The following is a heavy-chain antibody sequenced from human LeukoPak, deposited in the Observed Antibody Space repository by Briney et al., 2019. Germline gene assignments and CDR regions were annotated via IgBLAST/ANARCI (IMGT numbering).Heavy chain of an antibody. Sequence: SVKVSCKASGYTFTSYDINWVRQATGQGLEWMGWMTPNSGNTGYAQKFQGRVTMTRNTSISTAYMELSSLRSEHTAVYYGARGGYCSGGSCYFRRFDYWGQGTLVTVSS. D-gene: IGHD2-15*01. CDR3: ARGGYCSGGSCYFRRFDY. V-gene: IGHV1-8*01. CDR2: MTPNSGNT. J-gene: IGHJ4*02. CDR1: GYTFTSYD.